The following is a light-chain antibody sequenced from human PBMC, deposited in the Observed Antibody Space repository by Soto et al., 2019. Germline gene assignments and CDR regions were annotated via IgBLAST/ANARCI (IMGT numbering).Light chain of an antibody. Sequence: QSALTQPPSASGSLGQSVTISCTGTSSVIGDYNYVSWYQQHAGKAPKLMIYEVSQRPSGVPDRFSGSKSGNTASLTVSGLQAEDEADYYCGSYVGSKSFVFGGGTKLTVL. CDR3: GSYVGSKSFV. J-gene: IGLJ3*02. CDR2: EVS. V-gene: IGLV2-8*01. CDR1: SSVIGDYNY.